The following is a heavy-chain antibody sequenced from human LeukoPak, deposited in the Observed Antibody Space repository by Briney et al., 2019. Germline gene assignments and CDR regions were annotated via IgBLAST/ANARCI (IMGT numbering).Heavy chain of an antibody. D-gene: IGHD6-13*01. Sequence: QTGGSLRLSCAASGFTFSSYAMHWVRQAPGKGLEWVSVIYSGGSTYYADSVKGRFTTSRDNSKNTLYLQMNSLRAEDTAVYYCASEGIAAANWGQGTLVTVSS. CDR1: GFTFSSYA. J-gene: IGHJ4*02. CDR2: IYSGGST. CDR3: ASEGIAAAN. V-gene: IGHV3-53*01.